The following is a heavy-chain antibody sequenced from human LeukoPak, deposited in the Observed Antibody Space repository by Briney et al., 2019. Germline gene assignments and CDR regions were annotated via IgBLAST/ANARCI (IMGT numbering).Heavy chain of an antibody. CDR1: GYIFDDYG. J-gene: IGHJ1*01. CDR3: VRLGRDGYTYGAAY. D-gene: IGHD5-24*01. CDR2: INWNGGST. Sequence: PGGSLRLSCAGSGYIFDDYGMRWVPQAPGKGLEWVAGINWNGGSTAYTASVKGRCTISRDNAKTALYLEMNSLRVEDTAFYYCVRLGRDGYTYGAAYWGQGALVTVSS. V-gene: IGHV3-20*04.